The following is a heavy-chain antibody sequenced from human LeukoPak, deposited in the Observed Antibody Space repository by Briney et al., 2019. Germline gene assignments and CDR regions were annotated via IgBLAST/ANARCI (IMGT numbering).Heavy chain of an antibody. Sequence: SETLSLTCTVSGGSISRSDSYWGWIRQPPGKGLECIGYVYHSGSTYYNPSLKSRVTISVDTSKDQFSLKLSSVTAADTAVYYCARVPSSWYAYFDYWGQGTLVTVSS. V-gene: IGHV4-39*07. D-gene: IGHD6-13*01. CDR3: ARVPSSWYAYFDY. CDR1: GGSISRSDSY. CDR2: VYHSGST. J-gene: IGHJ4*02.